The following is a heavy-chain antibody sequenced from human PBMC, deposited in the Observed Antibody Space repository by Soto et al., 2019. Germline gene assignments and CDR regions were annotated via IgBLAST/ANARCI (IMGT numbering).Heavy chain of an antibody. D-gene: IGHD6-19*01. CDR3: ASTHSGWSPGDY. V-gene: IGHV1-18*04. Sequence: QVQLVQSGAEVKKPGASVKVSCKASGYTLTSYGFSWVRQAPGQGLEWMGRINTYNGDTNYVQKFQGRVTLTTDTSTNTAYMERRSLRSDDTAVYYCASTHSGWSPGDYWGQGTLVTVSS. J-gene: IGHJ4*02. CDR2: INTYNGDT. CDR1: GYTLTSYG.